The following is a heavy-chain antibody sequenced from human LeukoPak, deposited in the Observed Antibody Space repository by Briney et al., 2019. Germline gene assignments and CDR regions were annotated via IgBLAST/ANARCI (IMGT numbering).Heavy chain of an antibody. V-gene: IGHV1-2*02. CDR3: ARDYRSYASGSYS. CDR1: GYTFTDFY. Sequence: ASVKVSCKASGYTFTDFYIHWVRQAPGRGLEWMGWINPDSGATNYAQNFQGRVTMTRDTSISTAYVDLTRLRSDDTSVYYCARDYRSYASGSYSWGQGTLVTVSS. J-gene: IGHJ4*02. CDR2: INPDSGAT. D-gene: IGHD3-10*01.